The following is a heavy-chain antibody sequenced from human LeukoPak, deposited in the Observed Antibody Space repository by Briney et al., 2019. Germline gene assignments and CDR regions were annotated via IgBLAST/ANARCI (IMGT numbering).Heavy chain of an antibody. CDR1: GGSISSHY. J-gene: IGHJ3*02. CDR3: ARDRVQEDAFDI. V-gene: IGHV4-59*11. Sequence: SETLSLTCTVSGGSISSHYWSWIRQPPGKGLEWIGYIYHSGSTYYNPSLKSRVTISVDRSKNQFSLKLSSVTAADTAVYYCARDRVQEDAFDIWGQGTMVTVSS. CDR2: IYHSGST. D-gene: IGHD1-1*01.